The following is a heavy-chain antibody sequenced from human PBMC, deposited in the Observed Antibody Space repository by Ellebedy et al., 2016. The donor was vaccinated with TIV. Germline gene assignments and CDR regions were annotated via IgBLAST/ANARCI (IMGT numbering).Heavy chain of an antibody. J-gene: IGHJ4*02. CDR1: GGSISSGSPY. D-gene: IGHD4-17*01. CDR3: ARENGDYFTY. V-gene: IGHV4-39*07. CDR2: IYYDGST. Sequence: SETLSLTCTVSGGSISSGSPYWGCIRQPPGKGLEWIGSIYYDGSTYYNPSLKSRVTISADTSKNQFSLKLNSVTAADTAVYYCARENGDYFTYWGQGTLVTVSS.